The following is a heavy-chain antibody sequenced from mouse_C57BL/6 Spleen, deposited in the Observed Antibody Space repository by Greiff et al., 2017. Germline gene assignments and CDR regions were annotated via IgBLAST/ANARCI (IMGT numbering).Heavy chain of an antibody. D-gene: IGHD4-1*01. CDR1: GFTFSSYT. CDR3: ARQLGRGAMDY. CDR2: ISGGGGNT. Sequence: EVKLVESGGGLVKPGGSLKLSCAASGFTFSSYTMSWVRQTPEKRLEWVATISGGGGNTYYPDSVKGRFPISRDNAKNTLYLQMSSLRSEDTALYYCARQLGRGAMDYWGQGTSVTVSS. J-gene: IGHJ4*01. V-gene: IGHV5-9*01.